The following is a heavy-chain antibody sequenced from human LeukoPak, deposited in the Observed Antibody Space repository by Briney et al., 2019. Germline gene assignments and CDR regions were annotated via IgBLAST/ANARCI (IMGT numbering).Heavy chain of an antibody. D-gene: IGHD2-15*01. V-gene: IGHV1-2*02. CDR3: ARNSDMKGFDP. CDR2: INSDSGFT. Sequence: GASVKVSCKASGYTFTGYDMNWVRQAPGQGLEWMGWINSDSGFTKYAQKFQGRVTMTRDTSITTVYMDLTRLTSDDTAVYYCARNSDMKGFDPWGQGTLVTVSS. CDR1: GYTFTGYD. J-gene: IGHJ5*02.